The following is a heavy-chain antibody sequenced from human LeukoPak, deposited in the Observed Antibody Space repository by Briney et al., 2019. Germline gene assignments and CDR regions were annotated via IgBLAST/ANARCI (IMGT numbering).Heavy chain of an antibody. CDR3: ATTQINRGSPE. D-gene: IGHD1-26*01. Sequence: ASVKVSCKASGYTFRSYGFSWVRQAPGQGLEWMGWISPYNGNTNYAQRFQGRVTMTTDTSTSTAYMELRSLRFDDTAVYYSATTQINRGSPEWGQGTLVTVSS. CDR1: GYTFRSYG. V-gene: IGHV1-18*01. CDR2: ISPYNGNT. J-gene: IGHJ4*02.